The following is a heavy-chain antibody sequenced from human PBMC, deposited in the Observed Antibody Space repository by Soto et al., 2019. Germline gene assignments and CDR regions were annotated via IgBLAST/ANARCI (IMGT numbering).Heavy chain of an antibody. Sequence: QVQLQESGPGLVKPSQTLSLTCTVSGGSISSGDYYWSWIRQPPGKGLEWIGYIYYSGSTYYNPSLTSRATISVDTSKNQLPPQLSSVTAADTAVYYCAVRRGAGDFDYWGQATLVTASS. J-gene: IGHJ4*02. CDR1: GGSISSGDYY. CDR3: AVRRGAGDFDY. CDR2: IYYSGST. V-gene: IGHV4-30-4*01. D-gene: IGHD6-13*01.